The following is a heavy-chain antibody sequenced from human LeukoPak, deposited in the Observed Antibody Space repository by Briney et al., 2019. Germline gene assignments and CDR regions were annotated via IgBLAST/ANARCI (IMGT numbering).Heavy chain of an antibody. J-gene: IGHJ4*02. D-gene: IGHD3-22*01. CDR2: MNPNSGNT. Sequence: GASVKVSCKASGYTFTSYDINWVRQATGQGLEWMGWMNPNSGNTGYAQKFQSRVTMTRNTSISTAYMELSSLRSEDTAVYYCAALGLYDSSGYYPAPWGQGTLVTVSS. CDR3: AALGLYDSSGYYPAP. V-gene: IGHV1-8*01. CDR1: GYTFTSYD.